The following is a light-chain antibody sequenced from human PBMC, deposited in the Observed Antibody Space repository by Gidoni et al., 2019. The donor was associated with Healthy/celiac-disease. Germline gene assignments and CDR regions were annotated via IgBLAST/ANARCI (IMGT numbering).Light chain of an antibody. CDR2: GAS. CDR1: QSVSSSY. V-gene: IGKV3-20*01. Sequence: EMGLTQSPGTLSLSPGERATLSCRASQSVSSSYLAWYEQKPGQAPKLLIYGASSRATGIPDRFSGSGSGTDFTLTISRLEPEDLAVYYCQQYGSSPQTFGQGTKVEIK. J-gene: IGKJ1*01. CDR3: QQYGSSPQT.